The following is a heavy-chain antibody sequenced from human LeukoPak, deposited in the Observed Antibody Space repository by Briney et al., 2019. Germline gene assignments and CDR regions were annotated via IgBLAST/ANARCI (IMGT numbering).Heavy chain of an antibody. CDR1: GGSISSYD. J-gene: IGHJ4*02. CDR2: IYTSGST. Sequence: SETLSLTCTVSGGSISSYDWSWIRQPAGKGLEWIGRIYTSGSTNYNPSLKSRVTMSVDTSKNQFSLKLSSVTAADTAVYYCARVGTYYGSGSYYPEYWGQGTLVTVSS. V-gene: IGHV4-4*07. D-gene: IGHD3-10*01. CDR3: ARVGTYYGSGSYYPEY.